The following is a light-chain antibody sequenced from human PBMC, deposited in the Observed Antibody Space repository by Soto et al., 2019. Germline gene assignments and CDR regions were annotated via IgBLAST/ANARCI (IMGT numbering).Light chain of an antibody. Sequence: AIRMTQSPSSLSAYTGDRVTINCRASQGISSYLAWYQQKPGKAPKLLIYAASTLQSGVPSRFSGSGSGTDFTLTISCLQSEDFATYYCQQYYSYPRTFGQGTKLEIK. V-gene: IGKV1-8*01. J-gene: IGKJ2*01. CDR3: QQYYSYPRT. CDR2: AAS. CDR1: QGISSY.